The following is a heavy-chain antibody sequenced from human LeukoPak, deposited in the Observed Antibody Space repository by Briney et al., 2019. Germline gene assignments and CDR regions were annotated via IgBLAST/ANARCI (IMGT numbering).Heavy chain of an antibody. CDR3: TRDATYYLRYGYFDY. Sequence: GGSLRLSCAASGFTYSSYAMNWVRQAPGKGLEWVSSINNVASHIYYAGSVRGRFTISRDNAKNSVYLQMNSLRAEDTAVYYCTRDATYYLRYGYFDYWGQGTLVTVSS. CDR1: GFTYSSYA. CDR2: INNVASHI. D-gene: IGHD2/OR15-2a*01. V-gene: IGHV3-21*01. J-gene: IGHJ4*02.